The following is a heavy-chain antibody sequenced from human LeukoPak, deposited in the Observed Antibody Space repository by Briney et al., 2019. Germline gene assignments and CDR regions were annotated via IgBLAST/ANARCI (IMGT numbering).Heavy chain of an antibody. J-gene: IGHJ5*02. CDR2: INHSGST. CDR3: ARHGRYSSGWLNWFDP. D-gene: IGHD6-19*01. CDR1: GGSFSGYY. Sequence: SETLSLTCAVYGGSFSGYYWTWIRQPPGKGLEWIGEINHSGSTNYNPSLKSRVTISVDTSKNQFSLNLSSVTAADTAVYYCARHGRYSSGWLNWFDPWGQGTLVTVSS. V-gene: IGHV4-34*01.